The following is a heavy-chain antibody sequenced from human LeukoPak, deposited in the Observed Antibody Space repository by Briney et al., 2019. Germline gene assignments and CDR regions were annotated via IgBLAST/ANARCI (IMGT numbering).Heavy chain of an antibody. Sequence: GESLRISCKGSGYSFTSYWISWVRQIPGKGLELMGRIDPSDSYTHHTPSFQGHVTISVDKSISTAYLQWSSLKASDTAMYYCAGPYYYGSGFYGMDVWGQGTTVTVSS. CDR1: GYSFTSYW. J-gene: IGHJ6*02. D-gene: IGHD3-10*01. CDR3: AGPYYYGSGFYGMDV. V-gene: IGHV5-10-1*01. CDR2: IDPSDSYT.